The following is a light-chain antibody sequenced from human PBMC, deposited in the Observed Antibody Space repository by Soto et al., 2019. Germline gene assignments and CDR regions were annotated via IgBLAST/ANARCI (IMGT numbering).Light chain of an antibody. CDR3: QQYGSSPPYT. CDR1: QSVSSSY. J-gene: IGKJ2*01. CDR2: GAS. V-gene: IGKV3-20*01. Sequence: EIVLTQSPGTLSLSPGERATLSCRASQSVSSSYLAWYQQKPGQAPRLLIYGASSRATGNPDRFSGSGSGTDFTLTISRLEPEDLAVYYCQQYGSSPPYTFGQGTKLEIK.